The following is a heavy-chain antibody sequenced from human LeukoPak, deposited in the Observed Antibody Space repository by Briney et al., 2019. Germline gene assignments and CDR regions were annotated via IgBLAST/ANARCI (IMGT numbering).Heavy chain of an antibody. J-gene: IGHJ3*02. CDR1: GGSISSYY. D-gene: IGHD6-19*01. Sequence: SETLSLTCTVSGGSISSYYWSWIRQPAGKGLEWIGRIYTSGSTNYNPSLKSRVTMSADTSKNQFSLKLSSVTAADTAVYYCASHGWAGAFDIWGQGTMVTVSS. CDR2: IYTSGST. V-gene: IGHV4-4*07. CDR3: ASHGWAGAFDI.